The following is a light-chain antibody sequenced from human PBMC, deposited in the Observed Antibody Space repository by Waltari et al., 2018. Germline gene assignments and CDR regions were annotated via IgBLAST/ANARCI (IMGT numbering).Light chain of an antibody. Sequence: IQMTQSPSAFSASVGDRVTISCRASQNIYSNLAWYQQKPGKAPKLLIYSASSLQSGMSSRFSGSGSGTDFTLTISSLQPEDSAAYYCQHYYDNSLTFGGGTKVEIK. CDR1: QNIYSN. J-gene: IGKJ4*01. CDR2: SAS. V-gene: IGKV1-6*01. CDR3: QHYYDNSLT.